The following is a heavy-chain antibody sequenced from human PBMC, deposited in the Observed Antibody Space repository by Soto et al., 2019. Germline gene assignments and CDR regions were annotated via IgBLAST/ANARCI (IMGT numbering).Heavy chain of an antibody. J-gene: IGHJ4*02. D-gene: IGHD3-3*01. CDR2: IKTDASEK. CDR3: ARGSITIFGVVIIRYFDY. V-gene: IGHV3-7*01. CDR1: GFTLRSYW. Sequence: LRLSCAASGFTLRSYWMSWVRQAPGKGLEWLATIKTDASEKKYVDSVKGRFTVSRDNAKNSLYLQMDSLRAEDTAVYYCARGSITIFGVVIIRYFDYWGQGTLVTVSS.